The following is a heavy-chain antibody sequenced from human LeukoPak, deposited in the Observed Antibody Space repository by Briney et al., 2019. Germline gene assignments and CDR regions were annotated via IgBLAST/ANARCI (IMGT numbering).Heavy chain of an antibody. J-gene: IGHJ5*02. CDR3: ARRGEEYYYGSGSYFSSWFDP. Sequence: PSETLSLTCTVSGGSLSSSSYYWGWIRQPPGKGLEWIGCIYYSGSTYYNPSLKSRVTISVDTSKNQFSLKLSSVTAADTAVYYCARRGEEYYYGSGSYFSSWFDPWGQGTLVTVSS. D-gene: IGHD3-10*01. CDR1: GGSLSSSSYY. V-gene: IGHV4-39*01. CDR2: IYYSGST.